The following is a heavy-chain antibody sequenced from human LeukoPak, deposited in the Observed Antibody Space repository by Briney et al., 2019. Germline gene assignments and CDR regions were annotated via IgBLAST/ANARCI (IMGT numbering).Heavy chain of an antibody. D-gene: IGHD4-17*01. J-gene: IGHJ5*02. V-gene: IGHV1-2*02. CDR1: GYTFTGYY. Sequence: ASVKVSCKASGYTFTGYYMHWVRQAPGQGLEWMGWINPNSGGTNYAQKFQGRVTMTRDTSISTAYMELSRLRSDDTAVYYCARVAYGDYVLTPFDPWGQGTLVTVSS. CDR3: ARVAYGDYVLTPFDP. CDR2: INPNSGGT.